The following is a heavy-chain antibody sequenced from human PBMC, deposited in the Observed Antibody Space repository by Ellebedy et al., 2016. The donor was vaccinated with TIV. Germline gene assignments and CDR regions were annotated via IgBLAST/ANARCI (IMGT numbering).Heavy chain of an antibody. CDR2: IRQEGDEI. V-gene: IGHV3-7*01. CDR3: ARRASYGDYAVQVNPWFDP. J-gene: IGHJ5*02. CDR1: GFNFRSYW. D-gene: IGHD4-17*01. Sequence: GESLKISCAASGFNFRSYWMTWVRQAPGKGLEWVAKIRQEGDEIYYVESVTGRFTISRDNAKTSLFLQMNSLGVEDTAVYYCARRASYGDYAVQVNPWFDPWGQGTLVTVSS.